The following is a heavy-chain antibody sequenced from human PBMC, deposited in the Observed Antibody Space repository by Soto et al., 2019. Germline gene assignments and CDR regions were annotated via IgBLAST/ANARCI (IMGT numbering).Heavy chain of an antibody. CDR2: ISYDESDK. CDR1: GFTFSHYG. J-gene: IGHJ4*02. D-gene: IGHD6-6*01. Sequence: PGGSLRLSCAASGFTFSHYGMHWVRQAPGKGLEWVAVISYDESDKYYADSVKGRFTISRDNSKNTLYLQMNSLRAEDTAVYYCAKDHKQLARFDYWGQGTLVTVSS. V-gene: IGHV3-30*18. CDR3: AKDHKQLARFDY.